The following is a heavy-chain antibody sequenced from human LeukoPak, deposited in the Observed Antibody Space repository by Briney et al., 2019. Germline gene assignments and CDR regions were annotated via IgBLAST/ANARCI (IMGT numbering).Heavy chain of an antibody. CDR1: RFSFSTYN. Sequence: PGGSLRLSCAASRFSFSTYNMNWVRQAPGEGLEWVSFISSSSTFIYYADSVKGRFTISRNNANNSLYLQMNSLRAEDTAVYYCASDCSGGNCYPSIGFQHWGLGTLVTVSS. V-gene: IGHV3-21*01. J-gene: IGHJ1*01. D-gene: IGHD2-15*01. CDR2: ISSSSTFI. CDR3: ASDCSGGNCYPSIGFQH.